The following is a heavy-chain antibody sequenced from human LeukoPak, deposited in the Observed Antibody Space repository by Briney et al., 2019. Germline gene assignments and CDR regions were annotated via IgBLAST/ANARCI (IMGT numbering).Heavy chain of an antibody. J-gene: IGHJ4*02. Sequence: GGSLRLSCAASGFTFSSYAMSWVRQAPGKGPEWVSAISGSGGSTYYADSVKGRFTISRDNSKNTLYLQMNSLRAEDTAVYYCASVVASAGSYHLYLSYFDYWGQGTLVTVSS. D-gene: IGHD3-10*01. V-gene: IGHV3-23*01. CDR3: ASVVASAGSYHLYLSYFDY. CDR1: GFTFSSYA. CDR2: ISGSGGST.